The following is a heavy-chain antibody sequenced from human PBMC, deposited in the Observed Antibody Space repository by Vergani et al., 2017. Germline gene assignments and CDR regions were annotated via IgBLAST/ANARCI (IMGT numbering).Heavy chain of an antibody. CDR2: ISYDGSNK. Sequence: QVQLVESGGGVVQPGRSLRLSCAASGFTFSSYGMHWVRQAPGKGLEWVAVISYDGSNKYYADSVKGRFTISRDNSKNTLYLQMNSLSAEDTAVYYCATSLGRDGSGTYYKGGMDVWGQGTTVTVSS. CDR3: ATSLGRDGSGTYYKGGMDV. J-gene: IGHJ6*02. D-gene: IGHD3-10*01. CDR1: GFTFSSYG. V-gene: IGHV3-30*03.